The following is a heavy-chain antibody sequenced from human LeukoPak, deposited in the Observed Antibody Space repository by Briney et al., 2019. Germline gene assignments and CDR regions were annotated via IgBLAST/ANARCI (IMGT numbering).Heavy chain of an antibody. CDR1: GGSISSGDYY. J-gene: IGHJ5*02. Sequence: PSQTLSLTCTVSGGSISSGDYYWSWIRQPPGKGLEWIGYIYYSGSTYYNPSLKSRVTISVDTSKNQFSLKLSSVTAADTAVYYCARDLWFGELWSGFDPWGQGTLVTVSS. CDR2: IYYSGST. V-gene: IGHV4-30-4*01. D-gene: IGHD3-10*01. CDR3: ARDLWFGELWSGFDP.